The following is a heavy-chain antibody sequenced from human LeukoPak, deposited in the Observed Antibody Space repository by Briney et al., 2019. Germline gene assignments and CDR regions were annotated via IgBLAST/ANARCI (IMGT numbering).Heavy chain of an antibody. CDR3: AKSHFYDSSGYSYY. Sequence: GGSLRLSCAASRFTFSNYAMSRVRQAPGKGLEWVSAISGSGGFTYFADSVKGRFTISRDNSKNTLYLQMNSLRAEDTAIYYCAKSHFYDSSGYSYYWGQGTLVTVSS. CDR1: RFTFSNYA. V-gene: IGHV3-23*01. D-gene: IGHD3-22*01. CDR2: ISGSGGFT. J-gene: IGHJ4*02.